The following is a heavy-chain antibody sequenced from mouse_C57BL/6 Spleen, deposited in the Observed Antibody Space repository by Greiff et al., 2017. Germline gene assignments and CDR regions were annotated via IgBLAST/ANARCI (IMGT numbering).Heavy chain of an antibody. CDR3: AREGLRGAMDY. J-gene: IGHJ4*01. D-gene: IGHD1-1*01. Sequence: QVHVKQPGAELVKPGASVKMSCKASGYTFTSYWITWVKQRPGQGLEWIGDIYPGSGSTNYNEKFKSKATLTVDTSSSTAYMQLSSLTSEDSAVYYCAREGLRGAMDYWGQGTSVTVSS. CDR2: IYPGSGST. V-gene: IGHV1-55*01. CDR1: GYTFTSYW.